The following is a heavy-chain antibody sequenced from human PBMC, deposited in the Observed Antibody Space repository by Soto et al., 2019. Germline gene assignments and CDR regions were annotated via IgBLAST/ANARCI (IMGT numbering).Heavy chain of an antibody. CDR2: VYYSGAT. CDR1: GDSMATGGHY. D-gene: IGHD3-16*01. Sequence: SETLSLTCTVSGDSMATGGHYYNWIRQVPGKGLEWIGYVYYSGATHYTPSLRARATISRDASKNQFSLRLISVTAADTAPYYCARDKDLQPTVWGFWGQGIQVTVSS. V-gene: IGHV4-31*03. CDR3: ARDKDLQPTVWGF. J-gene: IGHJ4*02.